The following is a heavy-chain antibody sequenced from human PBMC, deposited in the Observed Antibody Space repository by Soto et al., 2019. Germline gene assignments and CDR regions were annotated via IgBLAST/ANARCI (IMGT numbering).Heavy chain of an antibody. CDR2: ISSSSSTI. CDR1: GFTFSSYS. V-gene: IGHV3-48*01. CDR3: AAGGNFDL. Sequence: EVQLVESGGGLVQPGGSRRLSCAASGFTFSSYSRNWVRQAPGKGLALVSYISSSSSTIYYADSVKGRVTISRDNAKNSLCMQMNSLRAEDSAVYYCAAGGNFDLWGRGTLVTVSS. J-gene: IGHJ2*01.